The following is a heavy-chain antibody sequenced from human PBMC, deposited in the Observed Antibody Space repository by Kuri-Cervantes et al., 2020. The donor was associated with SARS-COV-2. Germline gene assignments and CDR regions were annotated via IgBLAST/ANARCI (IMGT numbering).Heavy chain of an antibody. CDR1: GGSTDSGSYY. V-gene: IGHV4-61*02. D-gene: IGHD6-13*01. CDR3: ARGIAAAGRSPYYYYGMDV. J-gene: IGHJ6*02. CDR2: IYTSGST. Sequence: SEPLSLTCSVSGGSTDSGSYYWSWIRQPAGKGLEWIGRIYTSGSTNYNPSLKSRVTISVDTSKNQFSLKLSSVTAADTAVYYCARGIAAAGRSPYYYYGMDVWGQGTTVTVSS.